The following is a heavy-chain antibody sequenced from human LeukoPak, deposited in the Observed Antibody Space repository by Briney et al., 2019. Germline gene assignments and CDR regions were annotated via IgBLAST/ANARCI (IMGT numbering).Heavy chain of an antibody. Sequence: SVKVSCKASGGTFSSYAISWVRQAPGQGLEWMGGIVPIFGTANYAQKFQGRVTITADESTSTAYMELSSLRSEDTAVYYCASSPIVVVPAAMSAYYYGMDVWGQGTTVTVSS. CDR1: GGTFSSYA. V-gene: IGHV1-69*13. J-gene: IGHJ6*02. CDR3: ASSPIVVVPAAMSAYYYGMDV. D-gene: IGHD2-2*01. CDR2: IVPIFGTA.